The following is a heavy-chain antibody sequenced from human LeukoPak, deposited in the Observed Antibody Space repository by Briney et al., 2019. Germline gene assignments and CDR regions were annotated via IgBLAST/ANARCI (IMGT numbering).Heavy chain of an antibody. Sequence: SETLSLTCAVYGGSFSGYYWSWIRQPPGKGLEWIGEINHSGSTNYNPSLKSRDTISVDTSKNQFSLKLSSVTAADTAVYYCARARGGYWGQGTLVTVSS. CDR3: ARARGGY. V-gene: IGHV4-34*01. D-gene: IGHD3-16*01. J-gene: IGHJ4*02. CDR2: INHSGST. CDR1: GGSFSGYY.